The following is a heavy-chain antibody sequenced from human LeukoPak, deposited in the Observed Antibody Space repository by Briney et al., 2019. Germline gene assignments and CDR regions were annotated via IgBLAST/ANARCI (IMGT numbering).Heavy chain of an antibody. CDR1: GGSISSYY. Sequence: SETLSLTCAVSGGSISSYYWNWIRQPPGKGLEWIGYIYYSGSTTYNPSLKSRVTISVDTSKNQFSLRLSSVTAADTAVYYCARGVGASSWVDYWGQGTLVTVSS. V-gene: IGHV4-59*01. J-gene: IGHJ4*02. D-gene: IGHD1-26*01. CDR2: IYYSGST. CDR3: ARGVGASSWVDY.